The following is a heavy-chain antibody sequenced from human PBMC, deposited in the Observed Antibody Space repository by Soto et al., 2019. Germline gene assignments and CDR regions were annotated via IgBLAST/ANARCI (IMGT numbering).Heavy chain of an antibody. Sequence: QVQLQQWGAGLLKPSETLSLTCAVYGQSFSGHTWSWIRQSPGKGLEWIWEISQSGSTYYNPSLRTRVTISADTSKNQFSLTLNSVTAADTGVFYCARGSGIAVIPGELEDVHYDYWGQGTLVSVSS. V-gene: IGHV4-34*01. CDR3: ARGSGIAVIPGELEDVHYDY. CDR2: ISQSGST. CDR1: GQSFSGHT. J-gene: IGHJ4*02. D-gene: IGHD2-2*01.